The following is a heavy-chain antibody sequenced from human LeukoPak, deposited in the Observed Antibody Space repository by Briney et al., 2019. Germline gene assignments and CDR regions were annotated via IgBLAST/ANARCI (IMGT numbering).Heavy chain of an antibody. Sequence: KPSETLSLTCTVSGGSISSYYWSWIRQPPGKGLEWIGYIYYGGSTNHNPSLKSRVTASVDTSKNQFSLRLSLVTAADTAVYYCARHADYGAYLDYWGQGTLVTVSS. CDR1: GGSISSYY. V-gene: IGHV4-59*08. J-gene: IGHJ4*02. CDR3: ARHADYGAYLDY. D-gene: IGHD4-17*01. CDR2: IYYGGST.